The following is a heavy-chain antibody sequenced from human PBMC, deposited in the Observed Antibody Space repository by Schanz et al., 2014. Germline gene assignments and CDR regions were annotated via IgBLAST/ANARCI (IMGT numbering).Heavy chain of an antibody. CDR1: GFTVSSDH. J-gene: IGHJ4*02. CDR3: ARPRFGCGEVDY. D-gene: IGHD4-17*01. CDR2: SGSGGST. V-gene: IGHV3-66*04. Sequence: VQLVESGGGVVQPGRSLRLSCAASGFTVSSDHMSWVRQAPGKGLEWVSALSGSGGSTFYADSVRGRFTISRDRFQNTLYLRMSSLRAEDTAVYYCARPRFGCGEVDYWGQGTLVTVSS.